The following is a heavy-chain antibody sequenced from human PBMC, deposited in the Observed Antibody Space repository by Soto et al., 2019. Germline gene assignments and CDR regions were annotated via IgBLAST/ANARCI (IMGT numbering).Heavy chain of an antibody. D-gene: IGHD3-3*01. Sequence: PSDTLSLTCTVSGGSISSYYWSWIRQPPGKGLEWIGYIYYSGSTNYNPSLKSRVTISVDTSKNQFSLKLSSVTAADTAVYYCARGLEWLPYYYGMDVWGQGTTVTVSS. CDR1: GGSISSYY. CDR3: ARGLEWLPYYYGMDV. V-gene: IGHV4-59*07. CDR2: IYYSGST. J-gene: IGHJ6*02.